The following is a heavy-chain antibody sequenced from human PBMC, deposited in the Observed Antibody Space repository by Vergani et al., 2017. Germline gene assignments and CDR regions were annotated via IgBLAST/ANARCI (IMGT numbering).Heavy chain of an antibody. CDR2: IYTSGST. CDR1: GGSFSGYY. CDR3: ARESGNYDILTGYYGTYYGMDV. V-gene: IGHV4-59*10. Sequence: QVQLQQWGAGLLKPSETLSLTCAVYGGSFSGYYWSWIRQPAGKGLEWIGRIYTSGSTNYNPSLKSRVTISVDTSKNQFSLKLSSVTAADTAVYYCARESGNYDILTGYYGTYYGMDVWGQGTTVTVSS. D-gene: IGHD3-9*01. J-gene: IGHJ6*02.